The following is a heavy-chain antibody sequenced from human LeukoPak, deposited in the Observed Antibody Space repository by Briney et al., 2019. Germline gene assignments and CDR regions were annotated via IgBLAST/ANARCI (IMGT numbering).Heavy chain of an antibody. Sequence: ASVKVSCKASGGTFSSYAISWVRQAPGQGLEWMGWINPNSGGTNYAQKFQGRVTMTRDTSISTAYMELSRLRSDDTAVYYCASGSVVAATWIDYWGQGTLVTVSS. CDR3: ASGSVVAATWIDY. D-gene: IGHD2-15*01. J-gene: IGHJ4*02. V-gene: IGHV1-2*02. CDR2: INPNSGGT. CDR1: GGTFSSYA.